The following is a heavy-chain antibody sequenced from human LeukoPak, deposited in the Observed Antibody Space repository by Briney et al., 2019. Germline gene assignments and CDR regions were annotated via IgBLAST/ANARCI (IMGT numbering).Heavy chain of an antibody. CDR3: ARGAVAVTDAFDI. Sequence: ASVKVSCKASGYTFTSYDINWVRQATGQGLEWMGWMNPNSGNTGYAQKFQGRVTMTRNTSISTAYMELSSLRSEDTAVYYCARGAVAVTDAFDIWGQATMVTVSS. V-gene: IGHV1-8*01. CDR1: GYTFTSYD. D-gene: IGHD6-19*01. J-gene: IGHJ3*02. CDR2: MNPNSGNT.